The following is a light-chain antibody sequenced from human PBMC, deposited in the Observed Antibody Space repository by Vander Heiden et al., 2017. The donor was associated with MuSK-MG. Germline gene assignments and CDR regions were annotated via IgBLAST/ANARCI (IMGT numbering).Light chain of an antibody. CDR1: SSDVGGYNY. V-gene: IGLV2-14*01. J-gene: IGLJ1*01. CDR3: TPYTSSSPFV. Sequence: QSALTQPSSVSGSPGQSITISCTGTSSDVGGYNYVSWYQQHPGKAPNLMFYDVSNRPSGVSNRFAASKSGTTALTTTSGHEAEDDADYYCTPYTSSSPFVFGTGTKVTVL. CDR2: DVS.